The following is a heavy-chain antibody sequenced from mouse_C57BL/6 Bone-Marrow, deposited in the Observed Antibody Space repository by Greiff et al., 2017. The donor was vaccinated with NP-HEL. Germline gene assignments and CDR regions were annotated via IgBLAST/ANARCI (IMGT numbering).Heavy chain of an antibody. CDR2: INYDGSST. CDR3: ARVLGLYWYFDV. J-gene: IGHJ1*03. V-gene: IGHV5-16*01. Sequence: EVKLMESEGGLVQPGSSMKLSCTASGFTFSDYYMAWVRQGPEKGLEWVANINYDGSSTSYLDSLKSRFIISRDNAKNILYLQMSSLTSEATATYYCARVLGLYWYFDVWGTGTTVTVSS. CDR1: GFTFSDYY.